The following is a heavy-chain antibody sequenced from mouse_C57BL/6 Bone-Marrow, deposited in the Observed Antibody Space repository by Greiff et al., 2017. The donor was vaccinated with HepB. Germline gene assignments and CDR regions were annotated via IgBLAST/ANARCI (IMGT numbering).Heavy chain of an antibody. CDR2: INPNNGGT. CDR3: ASLRSSYSY. D-gene: IGHD1-1*01. V-gene: IGHV1-26*01. Sequence: EVQLQQSGPELVKPGASVKISCKASGYTFTDYYMNWVKQSHGKSLEWIGDINPNNGGTSYNQKFKGKATLTVDKSSSTAYMELRSLTSEDSAVYYCASLRSSYSYWGQGTLVTVSA. CDR1: GYTFTDYY. J-gene: IGHJ3*01.